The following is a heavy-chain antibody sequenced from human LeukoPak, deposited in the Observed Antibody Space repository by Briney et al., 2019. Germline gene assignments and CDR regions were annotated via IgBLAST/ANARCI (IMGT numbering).Heavy chain of an antibody. J-gene: IGHJ4*02. CDR3: ATIRDGYNSDFDY. Sequence: GASVKVSCKVSEYTFTDYYMHWVKQAPGKGLEWMGLVDPEDGETIYAEKFQGRVTITADTSTDTAYMELSSLRSEDTAVYYCATIRDGYNSDFDYWGQGTLVTVSS. V-gene: IGHV1-69-2*01. CDR1: EYTFTDYY. D-gene: IGHD5-24*01. CDR2: VDPEDGET.